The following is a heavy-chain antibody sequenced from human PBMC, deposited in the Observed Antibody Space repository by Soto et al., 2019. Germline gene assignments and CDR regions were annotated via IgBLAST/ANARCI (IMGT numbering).Heavy chain of an antibody. V-gene: IGHV3-23*01. Sequence: LXLSFVGAGFGFKNFARNWVRQPPVKGLEWVSVIRGTGLNTYYSASVKGRFNISRDNSKNTVYLQMDSLKVEDTAVYYCAKRASPANIDNWFDPWGPGTQVTVSS. CDR3: AKRASPANIDNWFDP. CDR1: GFGFKNFA. J-gene: IGHJ5*02. CDR2: IRGTGLNT.